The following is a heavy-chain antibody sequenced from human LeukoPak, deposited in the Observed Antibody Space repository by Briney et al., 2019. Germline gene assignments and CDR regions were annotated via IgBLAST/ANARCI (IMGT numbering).Heavy chain of an antibody. J-gene: IGHJ4*02. D-gene: IGHD5-12*01. CDR3: ARDSGYEVDFDY. V-gene: IGHV4-59*12. CDR1: GGSICSYY. Sequence: PSETLSLTCTVSGGSICSYYWSWIRQPPGKGLEWIGYIYYSGSTNYNPSLKSRVTISVDTSKNQFSLKLSSVTAADTAVYYCARDSGYEVDFDYWGQGTLVTVSS. CDR2: IYYSGST.